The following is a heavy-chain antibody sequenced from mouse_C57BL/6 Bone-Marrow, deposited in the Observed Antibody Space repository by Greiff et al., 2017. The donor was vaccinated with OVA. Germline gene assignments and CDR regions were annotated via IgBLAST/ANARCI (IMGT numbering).Heavy chain of an antibody. CDR3: ARHYYGSSYTPWFAY. J-gene: IGHJ3*01. D-gene: IGHD1-1*01. V-gene: IGHV5-6*02. CDR2: ISSGGSYT. Sequence: DVMLVESGGDLVKPGGSLKLSCAASGFTFSSYGMSWVRQTPDKRLEWVATISSGGSYTYYPDSVKGRFTISRDNAKNTLYLQMSSLKSEDTAMYYCARHYYGSSYTPWFAYWGQGTLVTVSA. CDR1: GFTFSSYG.